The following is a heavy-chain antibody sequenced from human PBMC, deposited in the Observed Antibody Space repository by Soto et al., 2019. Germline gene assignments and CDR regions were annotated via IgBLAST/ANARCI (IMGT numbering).Heavy chain of an antibody. D-gene: IGHD3-10*01. J-gene: IGHJ6*02. Sequence: SETLSLTCTVSGGSISSGGYYWSWIRQHPGKGLEWIGYIYYSGSTYYNPSLKSRVTISVDTSKNQFSLKLSSVTAADTAVYYCARRGNTGPYYYYYGMGVWGQGTTVTVSS. CDR3: ARRGNTGPYYYYYGMGV. CDR2: IYYSGST. V-gene: IGHV4-31*03. CDR1: GGSISSGGYY.